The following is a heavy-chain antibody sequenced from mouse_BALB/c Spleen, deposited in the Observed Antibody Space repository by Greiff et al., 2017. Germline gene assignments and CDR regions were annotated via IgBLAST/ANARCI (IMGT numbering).Heavy chain of an antibody. Sequence: EVKLMESGPGLVKHSQSLSLTCSVTGYSITSGYYWNWIRQFPGNKLEWMGYISYDGSNNYNPSLKNRISITRDTSKNQFFLKLNSVTTEDTATYYCARETFLRYYGLAYWGQGTLVTVSA. CDR1: GYSITSGYY. CDR3: ARETFLRYYGLAY. J-gene: IGHJ3*01. D-gene: IGHD1-1*01. V-gene: IGHV3-6*02. CDR2: ISYDGSN.